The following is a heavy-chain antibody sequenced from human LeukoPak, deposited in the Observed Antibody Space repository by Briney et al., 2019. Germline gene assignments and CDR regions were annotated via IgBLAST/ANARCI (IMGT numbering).Heavy chain of an antibody. V-gene: IGHV3-7*01. CDR3: AREGPGEYFDY. CDR1: GFTFSSYW. CDR2: INQDGSEK. J-gene: IGHJ4*02. D-gene: IGHD3-10*01. Sequence: GGSLRLSCAASGFTFSSYWMNWVRQAPGKGLEWVANINQDGSEKYYVDSVKGRFTISRDNGKNSLYLQLNSRIAEDTAVYYCAREGPGEYFDYWGQGTLVTVSS.